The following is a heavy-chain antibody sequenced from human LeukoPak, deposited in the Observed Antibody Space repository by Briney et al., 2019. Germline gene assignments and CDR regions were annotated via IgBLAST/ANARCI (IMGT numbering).Heavy chain of an antibody. CDR1: GFTFSSYA. D-gene: IGHD3-22*01. J-gene: IGHJ4*02. V-gene: IGHV3-30*04. CDR3: ARAPGLIVVDYYFDY. Sequence: PGGSLRLSCAASGFTFSSYAMHWGRQAPGKGLGWVAVISYDGSNKYYADSVKGRFTISRDNSRNTLYLQMNSLRAEDTAVYYCARAPGLIVVDYYFDYWGQGTLVTVSS. CDR2: ISYDGSNK.